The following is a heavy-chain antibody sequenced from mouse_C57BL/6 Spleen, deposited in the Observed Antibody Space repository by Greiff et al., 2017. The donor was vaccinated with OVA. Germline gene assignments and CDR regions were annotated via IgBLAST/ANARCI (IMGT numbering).Heavy chain of an antibody. CDR1: GYTFTDYN. D-gene: IGHD2-2*01. CDR2: INPNNGGT. J-gene: IGHJ2*01. CDR3: ARRSTMVSSFDY. V-gene: IGHV1-22*01. Sequence: VQLQQSGPELVKPGASVKMSCKASGYTFTDYNMHWVKQSHGKSLEWIGYINPNNGGTSYNQKFKGKATLTVNKSSSTAYMELRSLTSEDSAVYYCARRSTMVSSFDYWGQGTTLTVSS.